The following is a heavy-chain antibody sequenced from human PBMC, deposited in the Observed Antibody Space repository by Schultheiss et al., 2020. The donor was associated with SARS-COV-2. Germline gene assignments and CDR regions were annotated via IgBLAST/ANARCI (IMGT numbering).Heavy chain of an antibody. J-gene: IGHJ6*02. V-gene: IGHV3-33*01. D-gene: IGHD2-15*01. Sequence: GGSLRLSCAASGFTFSSYGMHWVRQAPGKGLEWVAVIWYDGSNKYYADSVKGRFAISRDNSKNTLYLQMNSLRAEDTAVYYCAREGRYCRGGSCYDQYYYGMDVWGQGTTVTVSS. CDR2: IWYDGSNK. CDR1: GFTFSSYG. CDR3: AREGRYCRGGSCYDQYYYGMDV.